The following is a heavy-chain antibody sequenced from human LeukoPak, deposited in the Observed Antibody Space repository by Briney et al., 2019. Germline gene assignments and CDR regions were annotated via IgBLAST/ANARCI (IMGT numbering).Heavy chain of an antibody. V-gene: IGHV1-2*02. J-gene: IGHJ4*02. D-gene: IGHD3-22*01. CDR2: INPASGAT. CDR1: GYTFTGYY. Sequence: ASVKVSCKASGYTFTGYYMHWVRQAPGQGLEWMGWINPASGATYHAQKFQDRVTMTRDTSITTGYMELSRLISDDTAMYYCASYYDSSGYHPSRFDYWGQGTLVTVSS. CDR3: ASYYDSSGYHPSRFDY.